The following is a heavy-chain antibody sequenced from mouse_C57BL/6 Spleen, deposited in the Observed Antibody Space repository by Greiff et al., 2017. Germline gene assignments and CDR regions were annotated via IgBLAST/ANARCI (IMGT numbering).Heavy chain of an antibody. Sequence: EVKLVESGGDLVKPGGSLKLSCAASGFTFSSYGMSWVRQTPDKRLEWVATISSGGSYTYYPDSVKGRFTISRDNAKNTLYLQMSSQKSEDTAMYYCASQEANYNFFAYWGQGTLVTVSA. CDR1: GFTFSSYG. CDR3: ASQEANYNFFAY. J-gene: IGHJ3*01. D-gene: IGHD1-3*01. CDR2: ISSGGSYT. V-gene: IGHV5-6*02.